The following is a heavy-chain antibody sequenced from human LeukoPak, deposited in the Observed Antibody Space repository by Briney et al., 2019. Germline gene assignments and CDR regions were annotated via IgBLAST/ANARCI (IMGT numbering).Heavy chain of an antibody. Sequence: GGSLRLSCEVSGFTFSSYHMNWVRQAPGKGLEWVSVIYSGGSTYYADSVKGRFTISRDNSKNTLYLQMNSLRAEDTAVYYCARDGGGYSGSDYWGQGTLVTVSS. CDR3: ARDGGGYSGSDY. CDR2: IYSGGST. J-gene: IGHJ4*02. V-gene: IGHV3-66*01. CDR1: GFTFSSYH. D-gene: IGHD2-21*01.